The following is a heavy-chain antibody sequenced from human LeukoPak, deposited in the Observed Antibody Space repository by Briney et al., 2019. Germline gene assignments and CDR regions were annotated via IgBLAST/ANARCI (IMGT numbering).Heavy chain of an antibody. CDR1: GASFSGYY. V-gene: IGHV4-34*01. D-gene: IGHD2-2*01. CDR3: ARQGYCSSTSCYSYYYYYMDV. J-gene: IGHJ6*03. CDR2: INHSGST. Sequence: SETLSLTCAVYGASFSGYYWSWIRQPPGKGLEGIGEINHSGSTNYNPSLKSRVFISVDTSKSQFSLKLTSVTAADTAVYYCARQGYCSSTSCYSYYYYYMDVWGKGTTVTVSS.